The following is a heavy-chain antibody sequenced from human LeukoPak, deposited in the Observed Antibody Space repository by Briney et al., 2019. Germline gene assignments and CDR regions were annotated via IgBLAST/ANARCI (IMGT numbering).Heavy chain of an antibody. D-gene: IGHD6-13*01. Sequence: PSETLSLTCAVYGGSFSGYYWSWIRQPPAKGQEWIGEINHSGSTTYNPSLKSRVTISVDTSKNQFSLKLSSVTAADTAVYYCARGSAAAAHDYWGQGTLVTVSS. CDR1: GGSFSGYY. CDR2: INHSGST. CDR3: ARGSAAAAHDY. V-gene: IGHV4-34*01. J-gene: IGHJ4*02.